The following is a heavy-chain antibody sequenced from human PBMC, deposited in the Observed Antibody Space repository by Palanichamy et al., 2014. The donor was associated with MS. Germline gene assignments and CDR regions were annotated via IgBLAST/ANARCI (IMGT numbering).Heavy chain of an antibody. J-gene: IGHJ4*02. D-gene: IGHD2/OR15-2a*01. V-gene: IGHV3-23*04. Sequence: EVQVVEVWGRAWYRPGGSLRLSCAASGFIFSNYAMSWVRQAPGKGLEWVSAISASGGTTYYADSVKGRFSISRDNSKNTLYLQMNSLRAEDTAIYFCAKDLRGSVESFDYWGQGTLVTVPS. CDR3: AKDLRGSVESFDY. CDR1: GFIFSNYA. CDR2: ISASGGTT.